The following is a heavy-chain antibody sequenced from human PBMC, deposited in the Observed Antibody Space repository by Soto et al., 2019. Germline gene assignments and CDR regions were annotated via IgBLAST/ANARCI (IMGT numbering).Heavy chain of an antibody. CDR3: VKDRFVNY. V-gene: IGHV3-64D*06. CDR2: ISSNGVST. Sequence: GWSLRLSCSASGLSFNDYAMHWVRQAAGKGLKYVSSISSNGVSTYYADSVKGRFTISRDNSKNTLYLQMNSLRVEDTAVYYCVKDRFVNYWGQGALVTVSS. J-gene: IGHJ4*02. CDR1: GLSFNDYA. D-gene: IGHD3-3*01.